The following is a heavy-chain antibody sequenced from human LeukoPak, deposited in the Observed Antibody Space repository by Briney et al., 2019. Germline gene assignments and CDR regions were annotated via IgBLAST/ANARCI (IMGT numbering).Heavy chain of an antibody. CDR3: ARDGGYRVDY. CDR2: ISSGSSYI. J-gene: IGHJ4*02. Sequence: PGGSLRLSCAASGFTFSNYGMNWVRQAPGKGLEWVSSISSGSSYIYYADSVKGRFTISRDNAQNSLYLQMNSLRAEDTAVYYCARDGGYRVDYWGQGTLVTVSS. D-gene: IGHD5-24*01. V-gene: IGHV3-21*01. CDR1: GFTFSNYG.